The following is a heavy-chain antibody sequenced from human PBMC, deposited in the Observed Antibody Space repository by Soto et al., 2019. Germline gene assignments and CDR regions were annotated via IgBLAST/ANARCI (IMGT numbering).Heavy chain of an antibody. CDR2: IYYSGST. J-gene: IGHJ6*03. CDR3: ARTLLDYYYYMDV. Sequence: SETLSLTCTVSGVSISSYYWSWIRQPPGKGLEWIGYIYYSGSTNYNPSLKSRVTISVDTSKNQFSLKLSSVTAADTAVYYCARTLLDYYYYMDVWGKGTTVTVSS. D-gene: IGHD3-3*01. V-gene: IGHV4-59*08. CDR1: GVSISSYY.